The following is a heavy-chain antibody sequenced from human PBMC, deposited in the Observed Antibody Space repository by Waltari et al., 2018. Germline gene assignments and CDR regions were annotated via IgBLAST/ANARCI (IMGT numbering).Heavy chain of an antibody. CDR1: GYSISSGYY. V-gene: IGHV4-38-2*01. CDR2: IYHSGST. D-gene: IGHD2-15*01. Sequence: QVQLQESGPGLVKPSETLSLTCAVSGYSISSGYYWGWIRQPPGKGLEWIGSIYHSGSTYYNPSLKSRVTISVDTSKNQFSLKLSSVTAADTAVYYCARVPLRLGYGDVWGQGTTVTVSS. CDR3: ARVPLRLGYGDV. J-gene: IGHJ6*02.